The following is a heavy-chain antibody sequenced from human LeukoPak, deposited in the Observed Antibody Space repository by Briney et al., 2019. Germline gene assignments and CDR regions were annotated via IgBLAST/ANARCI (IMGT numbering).Heavy chain of an antibody. Sequence: ASVKVSCKASGYTFTGYYMHWVRQAPGQGLEWMGWINPNSGGTNYAQKFQGRVTMTRDTSISTAYMELSRLRSDDTAVYYCARDLSEWLFSYTPYYYMDVWGKGTTVTVSS. CDR1: GYTFTGYY. CDR3: ARDLSEWLFSYTPYYYMDV. D-gene: IGHD3-3*01. CDR2: INPNSGGT. V-gene: IGHV1-2*02. J-gene: IGHJ6*03.